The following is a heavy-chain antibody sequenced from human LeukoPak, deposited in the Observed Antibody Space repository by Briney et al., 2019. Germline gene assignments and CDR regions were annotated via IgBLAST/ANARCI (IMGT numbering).Heavy chain of an antibody. Sequence: GGSLRLSCAASGFMFSDYFMSWIRQAPGKELEWISYIGSNSKYTKYADSVKGRFTISRDNAKKSLYLQMNSLKTEDTAVYYCARPSQYGSGTDYYFDSWGQGTLVTVSS. D-gene: IGHD3-10*01. V-gene: IGHV3-11*03. CDR2: IGSNSKYT. J-gene: IGHJ4*02. CDR1: GFMFSDYF. CDR3: ARPSQYGSGTDYYFDS.